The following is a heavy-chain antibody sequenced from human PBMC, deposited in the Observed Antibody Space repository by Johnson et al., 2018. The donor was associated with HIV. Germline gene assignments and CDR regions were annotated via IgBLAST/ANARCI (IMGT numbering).Heavy chain of an antibody. V-gene: IGHV3-53*01. D-gene: IGHD6-19*01. Sequence: VKLVESGGGLIQPGGSLRLSCAASGFTVSSNYMSWVRQAPGKGLEWVSVIYSGGSTYYTDSVKGRFTISRDNSKNTLYLQMNSLRAEDTAVYFCAKSSIAVQDAFDIWGQGTMVTVSS. CDR1: GFTVSSNY. CDR2: IYSGGST. CDR3: AKSSIAVQDAFDI. J-gene: IGHJ3*02.